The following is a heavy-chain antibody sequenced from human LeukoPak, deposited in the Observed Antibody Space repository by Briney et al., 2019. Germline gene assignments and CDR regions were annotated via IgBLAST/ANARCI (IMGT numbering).Heavy chain of an antibody. J-gene: IGHJ4*02. Sequence: GGSLRLSCAASGFTFSSYAMSWVRQAPGKGLEWVSAISGSGGSTYYADSVKGRFTISRDNSKNTLYLQMNSLRAEDTAVYYCTKAREYSCRWTWGYYFDYWGQGTLVTVSS. V-gene: IGHV3-23*01. D-gene: IGHD6-13*01. CDR3: TKAREYSCRWTWGYYFDY. CDR1: GFTFSSYA. CDR2: ISGSGGST.